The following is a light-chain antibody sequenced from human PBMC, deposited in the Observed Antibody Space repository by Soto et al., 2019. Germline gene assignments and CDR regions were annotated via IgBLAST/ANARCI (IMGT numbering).Light chain of an antibody. CDR3: QQYGDSPAT. Sequence: DTVLTQDTSALSVSPGERATLSGRASQSVSFYLAWYQQKPGQAPRLLISDASSRATDVPDRFSGSGSGTDFSLTISRLEPEDLAVYYCQQYGDSPATFGQGTKVDIK. V-gene: IGKV3-20*01. CDR2: DAS. J-gene: IGKJ1*01. CDR1: QSVSFY.